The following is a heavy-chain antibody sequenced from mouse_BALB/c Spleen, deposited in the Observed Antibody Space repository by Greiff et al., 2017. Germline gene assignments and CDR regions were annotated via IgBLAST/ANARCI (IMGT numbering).Heavy chain of an antibody. CDR3: ARSPLRRGYYYAMDY. V-gene: IGHV3-2*02. CDR2: ISYSGST. D-gene: IGHD2-12*01. CDR1: GYSITSDYA. J-gene: IGHJ4*01. Sequence: EVQLQESGPGLVKPSQSLSLTCTVTGYSITSDYAWNWIRQFPGNKLEWMGYISYSGSTSYNPSLKSRISITRDTSKNQFFLQLNSVTTEDTATYYCARSPLRRGYYYAMDYWGQGTSVTVSS.